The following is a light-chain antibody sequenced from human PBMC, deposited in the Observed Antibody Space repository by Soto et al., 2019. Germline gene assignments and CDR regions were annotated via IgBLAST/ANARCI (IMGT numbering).Light chain of an antibody. J-gene: IGLJ1*01. CDR3: RSSDRSLSGCV. CDR2: DIS. V-gene: IGLV1-40*01. CDR1: STNIGAGSD. Sequence: QSVLTQPPSVSGSPGQRVTISCTGSSTNIGAGSDVHWYQQLPGKAPKLLIYDISNRPSGVPDRFSGSKSCTSASLAITGRQAEDEADYYCRSSDRSLSGCVFGTGTKVTVL.